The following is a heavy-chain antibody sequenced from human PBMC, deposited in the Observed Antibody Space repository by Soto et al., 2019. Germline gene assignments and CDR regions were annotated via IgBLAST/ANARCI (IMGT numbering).Heavy chain of an antibody. CDR3: AKDGQWFGELSAFDI. D-gene: IGHD3-10*01. V-gene: IGHV3-30*18. J-gene: IGHJ3*02. CDR1: GFTFRNYN. Sequence: PVGSLRLSCVVSGFTFRNYNMHWVRQAPGKGLEWVTLISYDGNNKYYADSVRGRFTISRDNSKNTLSLQMNSLRPDDTAVYYCAKDGQWFGELSAFDIWGQGTMVTVSS. CDR2: ISYDGNNK.